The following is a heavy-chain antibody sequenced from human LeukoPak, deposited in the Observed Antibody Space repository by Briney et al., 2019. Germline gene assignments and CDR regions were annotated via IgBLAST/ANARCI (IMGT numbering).Heavy chain of an antibody. CDR2: ISDSGGTT. CDR1: GFTFSTYA. D-gene: IGHD1-14*01. J-gene: IGHJ4*02. Sequence: GGSLRLSCAASGFTFSTYAMSWVRQAPGKGLEWVSGISDSGGTTYYADSVKGRFTISRGNSKNTPYLQMNSLRAEDTAVYYCAKREPFDYWGQGILVTVSS. V-gene: IGHV3-23*01. CDR3: AKREPFDY.